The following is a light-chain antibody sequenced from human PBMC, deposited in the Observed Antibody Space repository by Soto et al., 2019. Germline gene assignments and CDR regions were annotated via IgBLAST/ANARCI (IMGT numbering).Light chain of an antibody. V-gene: IGLV7-46*01. J-gene: IGLJ2*01. CDR1: TGAVTSAHY. Sequence: QAVVTQEPSLTVSPGATVTLTCGSSTGAVTSAHYPYWFQQRPGQAPRTLIYDTSNKHSRTPARFSGSLLGGKAALTLSGAQQEDEADYYCFLSYSGARKVFGGGTQLTVL. CDR3: FLSYSGARKV. CDR2: DTS.